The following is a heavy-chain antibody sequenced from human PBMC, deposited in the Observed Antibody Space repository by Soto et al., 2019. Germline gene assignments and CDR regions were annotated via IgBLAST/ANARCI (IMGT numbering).Heavy chain of an antibody. CDR2: ISGSGGST. D-gene: IGHD5-18*01. J-gene: IGHJ6*02. CDR1: GFTFSSYA. CDR3: AKVDTAMVQNENYYYYYGMDV. V-gene: IGHV3-23*01. Sequence: GGSLRLSCAASGFTFSSYAMSWVRQAPGKGLEWVSAISGSGGSTYYADSVKGRFTISRDNSKNTLYLQMNSLRAEDTAVYYCAKVDTAMVQNENYYYYYGMDVWGQGTTVTVSS.